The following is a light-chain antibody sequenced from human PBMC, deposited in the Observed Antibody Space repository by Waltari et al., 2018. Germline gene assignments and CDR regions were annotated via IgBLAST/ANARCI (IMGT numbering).Light chain of an antibody. J-gene: IGLJ3*02. CDR1: NSNIGTNT. CDR2: SNN. CDR3: AAWDDSLNGPV. Sequence: QSVVTQPPSASGTPGQRVSISCSGSNSNIGTNTVNWYQQLPGTAPKLLIYSNNIRPSGVPDRFSGSKSGTSASLAISGLQSEDEAEYYCAAWDDSLNGPVFGAGTKLTVL. V-gene: IGLV1-44*01.